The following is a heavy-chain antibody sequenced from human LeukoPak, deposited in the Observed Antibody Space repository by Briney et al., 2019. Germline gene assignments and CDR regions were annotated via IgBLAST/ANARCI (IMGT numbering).Heavy chain of an antibody. CDR2: IYYSGST. V-gene: IGHV4-30-4*08. CDR3: AREPTVVTGAFDI. Sequence: SETLSLTCTVSGGSISSGDYYWSWIRQPPGKGLEWTGYIYYSGSTYYNPSLKSRVTISVDTSKNQFSLKLSSVTAADTAVSYCAREPTVVTGAFDIWGQGTMVTVSS. J-gene: IGHJ3*02. D-gene: IGHD4-23*01. CDR1: GGSISSGDYY.